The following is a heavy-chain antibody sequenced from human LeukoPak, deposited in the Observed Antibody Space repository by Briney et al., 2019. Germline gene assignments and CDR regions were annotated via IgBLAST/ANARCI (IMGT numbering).Heavy chain of an antibody. D-gene: IGHD4-17*01. J-gene: IGHJ4*02. CDR2: ISNNGANT. Sequence: GGSLRLSCAASGFTFSRYAMSWVRQAPGKGLDWVSVISNNGANTYYADSVKGRFTISRDNSKNTLYLHMSSLRAEDTAIYYCANRKTSGDFYYFDCWGQGTLVTVSS. CDR3: ANRKTSGDFYYFDC. CDR1: GFTFSRYA. V-gene: IGHV3-23*01.